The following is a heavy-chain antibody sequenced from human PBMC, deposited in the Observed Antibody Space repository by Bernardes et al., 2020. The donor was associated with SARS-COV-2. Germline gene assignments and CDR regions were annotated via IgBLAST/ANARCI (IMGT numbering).Heavy chain of an antibody. CDR2: INTDGRTI. D-gene: IGHD3-3*02. CDR1: GFTFTNYW. Sequence: GGSLRLSCAASGFTFTNYWMHWVRQVPGKGLVWVSRINTDGRTINYADSVKGRFTISRDNAKSMVYLQMNSLRAEDTAIYYCARRISADGYYYFDSWGQGTLVTVSS. CDR3: ARRISADGYYYFDS. J-gene: IGHJ4*02. V-gene: IGHV3-74*01.